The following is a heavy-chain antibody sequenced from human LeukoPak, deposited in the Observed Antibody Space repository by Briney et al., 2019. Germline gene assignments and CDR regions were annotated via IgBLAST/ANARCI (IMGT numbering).Heavy chain of an antibody. J-gene: IGHJ4*02. CDR1: GFTFSSYW. V-gene: IGHV3-7*01. Sequence: PGGSLRLSCAASGFTFSSYWMTWVRQAPGKGLEWVANIGEDGSEKYYVDSVKGRFTISRDNAKNSLYLQMNSLRAEDTAVYYCAITSSSWYAYYFDYWGQGTLVTVSS. D-gene: IGHD6-13*01. CDR3: AITSSSWYAYYFDY. CDR2: IGEDGSEK.